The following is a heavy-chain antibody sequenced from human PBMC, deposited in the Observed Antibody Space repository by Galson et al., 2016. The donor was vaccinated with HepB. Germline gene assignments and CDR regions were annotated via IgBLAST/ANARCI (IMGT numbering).Heavy chain of an antibody. J-gene: IGHJ4*02. V-gene: IGHV3-23*01. CDR1: GFTFTNNA. Sequence: SLRLSCAASGFTFTNNAMSWVRQAPGKGLEWVADITRTGGNTYYSDSVKGRFTISRDNSKNMLYLQMNSLRAEDTAVYYCAAPGSGYGLTPLDFWGQGTLVTVSS. CDR2: ITRTGGNT. D-gene: IGHD5-12*01. CDR3: AAPGSGYGLTPLDF.